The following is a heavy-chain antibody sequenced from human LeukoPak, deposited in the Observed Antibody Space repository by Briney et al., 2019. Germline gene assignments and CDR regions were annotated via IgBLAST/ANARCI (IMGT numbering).Heavy chain of an antibody. V-gene: IGHV4-59*08. CDR3: ARHADGYNVDY. CDR1: GFSISSYN. D-gene: IGHD5-24*01. J-gene: IGHJ4*02. Sequence: SETLSLTCTVSGFSISSYNWNWIRQPPGKGLEWIGYINYSGSTKYNPSLKRRVTISVDTSKNQFSLKLNSETAADTAVYYCARHADGYNVDYWGQGTLVTVSS. CDR2: INYSGST.